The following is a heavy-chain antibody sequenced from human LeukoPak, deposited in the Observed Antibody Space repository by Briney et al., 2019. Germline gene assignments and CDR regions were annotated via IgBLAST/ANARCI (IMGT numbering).Heavy chain of an antibody. J-gene: IGHJ4*02. Sequence: SETLSLTCTVSGGSISSSSYYWGWIRQPPGKGLEWIGSIYYSGSTYYNPSLKSRVTISVDTSKNQFSLKLSSVTAADTAVCYCARDLIIVGATFFDYWGQGTLVTVSS. CDR3: ARDLIIVGATFFDY. CDR2: IYYSGST. V-gene: IGHV4-39*07. CDR1: GGSISSSSYY. D-gene: IGHD1-26*01.